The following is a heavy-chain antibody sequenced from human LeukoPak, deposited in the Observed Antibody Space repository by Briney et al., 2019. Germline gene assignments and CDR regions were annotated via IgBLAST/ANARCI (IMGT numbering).Heavy chain of an antibody. Sequence: GGSLRLSCTASGFTYSSYAMSWVRQAPGKGLEWVSSISGSGGSTYYADSVRGRFTISRDNSKNTLYLQMNSLRADDTAVYYCAKDLVTGSLDYWGQGTLVTVSS. CDR3: AKDLVTGSLDY. CDR1: GFTYSSYA. CDR2: ISGSGGST. J-gene: IGHJ4*02. V-gene: IGHV3-23*01. D-gene: IGHD3-10*01.